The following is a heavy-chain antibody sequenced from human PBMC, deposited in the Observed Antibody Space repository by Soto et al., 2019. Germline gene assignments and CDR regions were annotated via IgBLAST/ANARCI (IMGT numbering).Heavy chain of an antibody. CDR3: ARGDPLLWFGEKVYYGMDV. J-gene: IGHJ6*02. V-gene: IGHV4-59*01. Sequence: QVQLQESGPGLVKPSETLSLTCTVSGGSISSYYWSWIRQPPGKGLEWIGYIYYSGSTNYNPSLKSRVPIAVDPSKNQFSLKLSSVTAADTAVYYCARGDPLLWFGEKVYYGMDVWGQGTTVTVSS. D-gene: IGHD3-10*01. CDR2: IYYSGST. CDR1: GGSISSYY.